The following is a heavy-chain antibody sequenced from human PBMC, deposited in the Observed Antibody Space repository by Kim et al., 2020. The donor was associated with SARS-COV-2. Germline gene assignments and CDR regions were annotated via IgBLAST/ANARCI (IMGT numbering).Heavy chain of an antibody. D-gene: IGHD3-9*01. CDR3: YFRDWFGMDV. Sequence: SETLSLTCAVYGGSFSGYYWSWIRQPPGKGLEWIGEINHSGSTNYNPSLKSRVTISVDTSKNQFSLKLSSVTAAYTAVYYCYFRDWFGMDVWGQGTTVTVSS. CDR1: GGSFSGYY. V-gene: IGHV4-34*01. CDR2: INHSGST. J-gene: IGHJ6*02.